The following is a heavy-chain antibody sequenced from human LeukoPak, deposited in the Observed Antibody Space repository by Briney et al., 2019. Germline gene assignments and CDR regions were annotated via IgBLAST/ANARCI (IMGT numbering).Heavy chain of an antibody. J-gene: IGHJ4*02. CDR1: VGSFSGYF. CDR3: ARGYYDSSGHYPFDY. V-gene: IGHV4-34*01. D-gene: IGHD3-22*01. CDR2: INHSAST. Sequence: SETLSLTCAVYVGSFSGYFWSWIRQPPGKGLEWIGEINHSASTNYNPSLKRRVTISVDTSKNQFSLRLSSVTAADTAVYYCARGYYDSSGHYPFDYGGQGTLVTVSS.